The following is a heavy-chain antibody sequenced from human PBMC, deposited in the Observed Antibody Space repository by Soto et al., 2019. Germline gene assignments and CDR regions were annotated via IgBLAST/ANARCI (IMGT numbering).Heavy chain of an antibody. CDR1: GYSFTSYW. CDR2: IYPGDSDT. D-gene: IGHD3-10*01. CDR3: ARTERYGSGRCYYGMDV. J-gene: IGHJ6*02. V-gene: IGHV5-51*01. Sequence: PGESLKISCKGSGYSFTSYWIGWVGQMPGKGLEWMGIIYPGDSDTRYSPSFQGQVTISADKSISTAYLQWSSLKASDTAMYYCARTERYGSGRCYYGMDVWGQGTTVTVSS.